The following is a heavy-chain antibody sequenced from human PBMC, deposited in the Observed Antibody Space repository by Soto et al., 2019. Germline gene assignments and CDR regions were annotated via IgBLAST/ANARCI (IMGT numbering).Heavy chain of an antibody. J-gene: IGHJ5*02. CDR1: GGSISSYY. V-gene: IGHV4-59*01. CDR3: ARYNYDFWSGYYAPGWFDP. Sequence: SETLSLTCTVSGGSISSYYWSWIRQPPGKGLEWIGYIYYSGSTNYNPSLKSRVTISVDTSKNQFSLKLSSVTAADTAVYYCARYNYDFWSGYYAPGWFDPWGQGTLVTVSS. CDR2: IYYSGST. D-gene: IGHD3-3*01.